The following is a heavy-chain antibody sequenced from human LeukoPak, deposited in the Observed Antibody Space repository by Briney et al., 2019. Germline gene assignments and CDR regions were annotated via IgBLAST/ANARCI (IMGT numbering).Heavy chain of an antibody. Sequence: GGSLRLSCAASGFTFSSYAMSWVRQAPGKGLEWVSAISGSGGSTYYADSVRGRFTISRDNTKNSLYLQMDSLRAEDTAVYYCARKGDAFDFWGQGTMVTVSS. V-gene: IGHV3-23*01. CDR3: ARKGDAFDF. CDR1: GFTFSSYA. CDR2: ISGSGGST. J-gene: IGHJ3*01.